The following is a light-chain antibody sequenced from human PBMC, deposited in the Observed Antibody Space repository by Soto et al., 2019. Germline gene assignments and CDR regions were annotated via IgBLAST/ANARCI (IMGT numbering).Light chain of an antibody. CDR1: QSVLYSSNNKNY. V-gene: IGKV4-1*01. CDR3: QQRSNLPWT. J-gene: IGKJ1*01. Sequence: DIVMTQSPDSLAVSLGERATINCKSSQSVLYSSNNKNYLAWYQQKPGQPPKLLIYWASTRESGVPDRFSGSGSGTDFTLTISSLQAEDVAVYYCQQRSNLPWTFGQGTKV. CDR2: WAS.